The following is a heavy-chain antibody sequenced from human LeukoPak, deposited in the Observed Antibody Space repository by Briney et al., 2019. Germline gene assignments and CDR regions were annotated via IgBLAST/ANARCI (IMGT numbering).Heavy chain of an antibody. D-gene: IGHD3-16*01. CDR1: GFTFSSYS. CDR2: ISSSSYI. CDR3: ATNMITFGGVSPFDY. V-gene: IGHV3-21*01. J-gene: IGHJ4*02. Sequence: GGSLRLSCAASGFTFSSYSMNWVRQAPGKGLEWVSSISSSSYIYYADSVKGRFTISRDNAKNSLYLQMNSLRAEDTAVYYCATNMITFGGVSPFDYWGQGALVTVSS.